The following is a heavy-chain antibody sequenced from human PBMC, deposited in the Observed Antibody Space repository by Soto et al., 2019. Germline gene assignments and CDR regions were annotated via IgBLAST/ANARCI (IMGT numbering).Heavy chain of an antibody. V-gene: IGHV1-8*01. CDR3: ARGFQTDGKYYYYGMDV. CDR2: MNPNSGNT. CDR1: GYTFTSYD. J-gene: IGHJ6*02. Sequence: ASLKVSCKASGYTFTSYDINGVRQATGQGLEWMGWMNPNSGNTGYAQKFQGRVTMTRNTSISTAYMELSSLRSEDTAVYYCARGFQTDGKYYYYGMDVWGQGTTVTVSS. D-gene: IGHD1-1*01.